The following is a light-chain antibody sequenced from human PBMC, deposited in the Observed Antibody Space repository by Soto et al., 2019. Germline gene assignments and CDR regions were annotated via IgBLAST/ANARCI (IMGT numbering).Light chain of an antibody. V-gene: IGLV2-23*01. J-gene: IGLJ1*01. CDR1: SRDVGSYNL. CDR3: CSYAGSSIPYV. Sequence: QSALTQPASVSGSPGQSITISCTGTSRDVGSYNLVSWYQQHPGKAPKLIIYEGTMRPSGVSNRFSGSKSDNTASLTISGLQADDEADYYCCSYAGSSIPYVFGTGTKVTVL. CDR2: EGT.